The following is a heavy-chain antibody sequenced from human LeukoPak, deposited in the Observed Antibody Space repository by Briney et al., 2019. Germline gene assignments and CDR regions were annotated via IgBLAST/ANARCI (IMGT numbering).Heavy chain of an antibody. V-gene: IGHV4-34*01. Sequence: PSETLSLTCAVYGGSFSGYYWSWVRQPPGKGLEWIGEINHSGSTNYNPSLKSRVTISVDTSKNQFSLKLSSVPAADTAVYYCARGHTFHIFDYWGQGTLVTVSS. D-gene: IGHD2-21*01. J-gene: IGHJ4*02. CDR1: GGSFSGYY. CDR2: INHSGST. CDR3: ARGHTFHIFDY.